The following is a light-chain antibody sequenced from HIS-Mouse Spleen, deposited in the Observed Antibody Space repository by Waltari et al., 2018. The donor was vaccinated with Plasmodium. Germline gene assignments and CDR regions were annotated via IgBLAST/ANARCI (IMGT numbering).Light chain of an antibody. CDR3: CSYAGSYTLV. Sequence: SALTQPRSVSGSPGQSVPISCTGPSSAVGGYNYFSCYQQHPGKAPKLMIYAVSKRPSGVPDRFSGSKSGNTASLTISGLQAEDEADYYCCSYAGSYTLVFGGGTKLTVL. V-gene: IGLV2-11*01. CDR2: AVS. CDR1: SSAVGGYNY. J-gene: IGLJ2*01.